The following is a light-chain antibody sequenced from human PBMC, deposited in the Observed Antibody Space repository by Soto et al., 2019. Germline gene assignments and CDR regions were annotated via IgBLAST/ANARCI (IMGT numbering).Light chain of an antibody. CDR2: AAS. Sequence: DIQMTQSPSSLSASVGDRVTITCLASQTITGYLNWYQQRPGKAPKLLIYAASSLQSGVPSRFSGSGSGTDFTLTINSLQPEDFATYYCQQSHGIPYTFGQGTKLEIK. CDR1: QTITGY. V-gene: IGKV1-39*01. J-gene: IGKJ2*01. CDR3: QQSHGIPYT.